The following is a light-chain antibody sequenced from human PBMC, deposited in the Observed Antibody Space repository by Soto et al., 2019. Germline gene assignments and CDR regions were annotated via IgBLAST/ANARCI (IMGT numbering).Light chain of an antibody. CDR3: QQYGSPPLP. J-gene: IGKJ1*01. Sequence: EVVVTQSQATLSVSQGERATLSCRASQSVSSNLAWYQQKPGQAPRLLIYGASSRATGIPDRFSGSGSGTDFTLTISRLEPEDFAVYYCQQYGSPPLPFGQGTKVDI. CDR1: QSVSSN. CDR2: GAS. V-gene: IGKV3-20*01.